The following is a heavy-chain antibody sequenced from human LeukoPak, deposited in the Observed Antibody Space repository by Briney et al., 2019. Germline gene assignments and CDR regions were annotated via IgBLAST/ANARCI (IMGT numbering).Heavy chain of an antibody. CDR3: ARDRPRRGPGDHDY. D-gene: IGHD7-27*01. Sequence: ASVKVSCKASGYTFTTYGINWVRQAPGQGLEWRGWISTYDAKTFYVQNFQGRVTLTTDTSTTTAYMEMRSLTSDDTAVYYCARDRPRRGPGDHDYWGQGTLVTVSS. J-gene: IGHJ4*02. V-gene: IGHV1-18*01. CDR2: ISTYDAKT. CDR1: GYTFTTYG.